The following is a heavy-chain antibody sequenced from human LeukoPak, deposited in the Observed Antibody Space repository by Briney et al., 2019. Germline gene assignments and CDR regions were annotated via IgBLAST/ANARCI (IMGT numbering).Heavy chain of an antibody. CDR1: GFSFSSYA. Sequence: GGSLRLSCAASGFSFSSYAMSWVRQAPGMGLEWVSVISGGGGSTYYADSVKGRFTISRDNSRNTLYLQMNSLRAEDTAVYYCAKDDRYYYDSSGYYQTWGQGTLVTVSS. CDR2: ISGGGGST. CDR3: AKDDRYYYDSSGYYQT. J-gene: IGHJ5*02. D-gene: IGHD3-22*01. V-gene: IGHV3-23*01.